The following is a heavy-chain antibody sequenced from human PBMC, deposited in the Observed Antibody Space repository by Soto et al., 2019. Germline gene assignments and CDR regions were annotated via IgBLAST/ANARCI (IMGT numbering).Heavy chain of an antibody. V-gene: IGHV1-8*01. D-gene: IGHD3-10*01. J-gene: IGHJ6*02. Sequence: QVQLVQSGAEVKKTGASVKVSCKASGYTLTSYDVIWVRQATGQGLEWMGWMNPNSGNTGYAQNFQDRVTMTRNTPISTAYMDVNDLRSEDTAVYYCARSRGDGGMDVWGQGTKVTVSS. CDR1: GYTLTSYD. CDR3: ARSRGDGGMDV. CDR2: MNPNSGNT.